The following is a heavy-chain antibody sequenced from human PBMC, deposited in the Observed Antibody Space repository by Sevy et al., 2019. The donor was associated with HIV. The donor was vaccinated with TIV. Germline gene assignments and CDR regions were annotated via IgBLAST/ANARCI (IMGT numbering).Heavy chain of an antibody. CDR3: ARDGIAVGPTQDFDY. D-gene: IGHD6-19*01. Sequence: GGSLRLSCVASGFSFSSYSINWVRQTPGKGLEWVSSISSSSSYIYYADSVKGRFTISRDNAKNSLYLQMNSLRAEDTAVYYCARDGIAVGPTQDFDYWGQGTLVTVSS. J-gene: IGHJ4*02. V-gene: IGHV3-21*01. CDR1: GFSFSSYS. CDR2: ISSSSSYI.